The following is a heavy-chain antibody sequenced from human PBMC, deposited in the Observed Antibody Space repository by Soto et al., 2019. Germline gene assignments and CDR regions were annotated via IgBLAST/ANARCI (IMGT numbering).Heavy chain of an antibody. D-gene: IGHD4-17*01. CDR3: AREVIPLTTDWYFDL. CDR2: IYASGST. J-gene: IGHJ2*01. V-gene: IGHV4-30-4*01. CDR1: GGSISGGVYY. Sequence: QVQLQESGPGLVKPSETLSLTCTVSGGSISGGVYYWSWIRQPPGKGLEWIGYIYASGSTYYNPSLKSRVTISVDTSNNQFSLRLTSVTAADSAVYYCAREVIPLTTDWYFDLWGRGPLVTVSP.